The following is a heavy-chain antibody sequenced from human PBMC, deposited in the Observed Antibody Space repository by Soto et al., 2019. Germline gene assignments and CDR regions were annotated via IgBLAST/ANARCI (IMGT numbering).Heavy chain of an antibody. CDR3: ARWPQPRYTADPYAVDV. CDR2: IVPSLDTT. V-gene: IGHV1-69*11. CDR1: GGTFSSSG. Sequence: SVKVSCKASGGTFSSSGFSWVRQAPGQGLEWMGMIVPSLDTTNYAQKFQARVTITADEVTSTAYRELRSLRSEDTAVYYCARWPQPRYTADPYAVDVWGQGTRVKASS. J-gene: IGHJ6*01. D-gene: IGHD3-16*02.